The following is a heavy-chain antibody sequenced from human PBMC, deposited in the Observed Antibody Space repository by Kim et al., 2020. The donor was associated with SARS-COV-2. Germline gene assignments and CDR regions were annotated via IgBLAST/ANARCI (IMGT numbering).Heavy chain of an antibody. CDR1: GGTFSSYA. Sequence: SVKVSCKASGGTFSSYAISWVRQAPGQGPEWMGGIIPIFGTANYAQKFQGRVTITADESTSTAYMELSSLRSEDTAVYYCARVDTLFVGAAAGNPDNWFDPWGQGTLVTVSS. CDR2: IIPIFGTA. D-gene: IGHD6-13*01. J-gene: IGHJ5*02. V-gene: IGHV1-69*13. CDR3: ARVDTLFVGAAAGNPDNWFDP.